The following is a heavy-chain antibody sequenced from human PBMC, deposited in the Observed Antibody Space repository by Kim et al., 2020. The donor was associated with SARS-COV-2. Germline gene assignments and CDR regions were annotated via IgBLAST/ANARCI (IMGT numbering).Heavy chain of an antibody. V-gene: IGHV3-48*04. CDR2: AI. CDR3: ARDLGYSFDY. J-gene: IGHJ4*02. Sequence: AICYADPVRGRFTISTDNAKNSLYLQMNSLRAEDTAVYYCARDLGYSFDYWGQGSLVTVSS. D-gene: IGHD2-21*01.